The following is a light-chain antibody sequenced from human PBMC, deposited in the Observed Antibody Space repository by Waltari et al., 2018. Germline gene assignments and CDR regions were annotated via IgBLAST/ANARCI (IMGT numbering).Light chain of an antibody. V-gene: IGLV2-14*01. CDR1: NSDIGGYNY. J-gene: IGLJ3*02. Sequence: QSALTQPASVSGSPGQSITISCTGTNSDIGGYNYVSWYQQHPGKVPKLMIYDVSKRPSGVSNRFSGSKSGNTASLTISGLQAEDEADFYCNSYTSSSTLVFGGGTKLTVL. CDR3: NSYTSSSTLV. CDR2: DVS.